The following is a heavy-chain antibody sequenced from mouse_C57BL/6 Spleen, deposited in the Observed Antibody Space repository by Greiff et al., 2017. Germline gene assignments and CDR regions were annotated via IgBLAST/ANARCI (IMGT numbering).Heavy chain of an antibody. CDR2: IWRGGST. D-gene: IGHD2-4*01. V-gene: IGHV2-5*01. Sequence: VQLQQSGPGLVQPSPSLSITCTVSGFSLTSYGVHWVRQSPGQGLEWLGVIWRGGSTDYNAAFMSRLSITKDNSKSHVFYKLNSLQADDTAIYYCAKKDDYDGVCYDMDYWGQGTSVTVSS. CDR3: AKKDDYDGVCYDMDY. CDR1: GFSLTSYG. J-gene: IGHJ4*01.